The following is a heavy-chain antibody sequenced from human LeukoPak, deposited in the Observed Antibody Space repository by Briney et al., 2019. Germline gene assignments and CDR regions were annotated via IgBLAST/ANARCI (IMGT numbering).Heavy chain of an antibody. Sequence: GGSLRLSCAASGFTFSSYWMHWVRQAPGKGLVWVSRLNSDGTNTYHADSVKGRVTISRDNAKNTVYLEMNSLRAEDTAVYYCARGGLRNWYLDLWGRGTLVTVSS. CDR2: LNSDGTNT. CDR1: GFTFSSYW. V-gene: IGHV3-74*01. J-gene: IGHJ2*01. CDR3: ARGGLRNWYLDL. D-gene: IGHD5-12*01.